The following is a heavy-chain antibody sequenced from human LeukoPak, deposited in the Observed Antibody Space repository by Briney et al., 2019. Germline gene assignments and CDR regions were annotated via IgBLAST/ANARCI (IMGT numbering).Heavy chain of an antibody. D-gene: IGHD3-10*01. CDR2: INPSGGST. Sequence: ASVKVSCKASGYTFTSYYMHWVRQAPGQGLEWMGIINPSGGSTSYAQKFQGRVTMTRDMSTSTVYMELSSLRSEDTAVYYCARAPLFQIHGGEYYFDYWGQGTLVTVSS. CDR1: GYTFTSYY. V-gene: IGHV1-46*01. J-gene: IGHJ4*02. CDR3: ARAPLFQIHGGEYYFDY.